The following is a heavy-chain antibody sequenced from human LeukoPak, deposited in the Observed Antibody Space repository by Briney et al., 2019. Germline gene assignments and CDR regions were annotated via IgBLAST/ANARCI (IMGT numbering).Heavy chain of an antibody. V-gene: IGHV3-23*01. CDR2: ISGSGGST. J-gene: IGHJ4*02. Sequence: PGGSLRLSCAASGFTFSSYAMSWVRQAPGKGLEWVSAISGSGGSTYYADSVKGRFTISRDNSKNTLYLQMNSLRAEDTAVYYCAKERTSIAVATYYFDYWGQGTLVTVSS. CDR1: GFTFSSYA. D-gene: IGHD6-19*01. CDR3: AKERTSIAVATYYFDY.